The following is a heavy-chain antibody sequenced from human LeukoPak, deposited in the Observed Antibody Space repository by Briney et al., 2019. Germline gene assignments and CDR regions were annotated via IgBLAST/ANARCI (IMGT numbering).Heavy chain of an antibody. J-gene: IGHJ3*02. CDR3: AKPQGQWLVTIDAFDI. D-gene: IGHD6-19*01. CDR2: ISYDGSNK. CDR1: GFTFSSYG. V-gene: IGHV3-30*18. Sequence: PGRSLRLSCAASGFTFSSYGMHWVRQAPGKGLEWVAVISYDGSNKYYADSVKGRFTISRDNFKNTLYLQMNSLRAEDTAVYYCAKPQGQWLVTIDAFDIWGQGTMVTVSS.